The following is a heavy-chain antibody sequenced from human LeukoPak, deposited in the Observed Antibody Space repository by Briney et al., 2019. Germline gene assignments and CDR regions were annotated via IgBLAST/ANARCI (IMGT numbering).Heavy chain of an antibody. CDR1: GYTFTGYY. CDR2: INPKSGGT. CDR3: ARGKSYYYDSSGYHGVDY. D-gene: IGHD3-22*01. Sequence: ASVKVSCKASGYTFTGYYMHWVGQAPGQGREGMGRINPKSGGTNYAQKFQGRVTMTRDTSISTAYMELSRLRSDDTAVYYCARGKSYYYDSSGYHGVDYWGQGTLVTVSS. J-gene: IGHJ4*02. V-gene: IGHV1-2*06.